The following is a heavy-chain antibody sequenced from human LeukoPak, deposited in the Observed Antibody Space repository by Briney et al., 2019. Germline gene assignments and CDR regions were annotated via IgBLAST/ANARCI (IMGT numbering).Heavy chain of an antibody. J-gene: IGHJ4*02. CDR1: GGSLSSYY. Sequence: SETLSLTCTVSGGSLSSYYWSWIRQPPGQGLEWIGYIYTNGSTNYNPSLKSRVTISVDTSKNQFSLKLSSVTAADTAVYYCARLSRHYDSSGYPLPDFDFWGQGTLVTVSS. D-gene: IGHD3-22*01. CDR2: IYTNGST. V-gene: IGHV4-4*08. CDR3: ARLSRHYDSSGYPLPDFDF.